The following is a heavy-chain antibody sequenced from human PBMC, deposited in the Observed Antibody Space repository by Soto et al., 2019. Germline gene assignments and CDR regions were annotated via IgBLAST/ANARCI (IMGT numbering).Heavy chain of an antibody. Sequence: SETLSLTCTVSGGSSSSYYWSWIRQPPGKGLEWIGYIYYSGSTNYNPSLKSRVTISVDTSKNQFSLKLSSVTAADTAVYYCAPRRGSTYYFDYWGQGTLVTVSS. V-gene: IGHV4-59*08. D-gene: IGHD3-10*01. CDR1: GGSSSSYY. CDR2: IYYSGST. CDR3: APRRGSTYYFDY. J-gene: IGHJ4*02.